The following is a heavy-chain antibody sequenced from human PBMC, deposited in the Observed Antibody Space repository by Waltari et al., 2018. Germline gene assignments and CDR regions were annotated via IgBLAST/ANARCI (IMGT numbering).Heavy chain of an antibody. Sequence: LRLSCEASGFVFSDHYMNWVRQTPGKGLEWISYISSSGGTIHYADSVKGRFTISRDNDNNKVYLQMNSLRVEDTAVYFCARDLMEEARIHLWYFDLWGRGTLVTVSS. J-gene: IGHJ2*01. CDR2: ISSSGGTI. CDR1: GFVFSDHY. D-gene: IGHD2-8*01. CDR3: ARDLMEEARIHLWYFDL. V-gene: IGHV3-11*01.